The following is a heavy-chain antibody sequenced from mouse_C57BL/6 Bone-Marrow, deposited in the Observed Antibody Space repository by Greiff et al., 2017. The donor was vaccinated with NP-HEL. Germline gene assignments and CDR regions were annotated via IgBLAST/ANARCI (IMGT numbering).Heavy chain of an antibody. J-gene: IGHJ2*01. CDR2: INPSNGGT. CDR3: AREGLLWLRLYYFDY. CDR1: GYTFTSYW. V-gene: IGHV1-53*01. Sequence: QVQLQQSGTELVKPGASVKLSCKASGYTFTSYWMHWVKQRPGQGLEWIGNINPSNGGTNYNEKFKSKATLTVDKSSSTAYMQLSSLTSEDSAVYYCAREGLLWLRLYYFDYWGQGTTITVSS. D-gene: IGHD2-9*01.